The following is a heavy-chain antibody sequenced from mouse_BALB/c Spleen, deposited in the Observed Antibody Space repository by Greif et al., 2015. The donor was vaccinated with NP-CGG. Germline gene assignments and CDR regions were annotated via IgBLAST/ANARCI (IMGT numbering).Heavy chain of an antibody. Sequence: QVQLQQSGAELAKPGASVKMSCKASGYTFTSYWMHWVKQRPGQGLEWIGYINPSTGYTEYNQKFKDKATLTADKSSSXAYMQLSSLTSEYSAVYYCARGGWPFAYWGQGTLVTVSA. D-gene: IGHD1-1*02. CDR1: GYTFTSYW. V-gene: IGHV1-7*01. CDR2: INPSTGYT. CDR3: ARGGWPFAY. J-gene: IGHJ3*01.